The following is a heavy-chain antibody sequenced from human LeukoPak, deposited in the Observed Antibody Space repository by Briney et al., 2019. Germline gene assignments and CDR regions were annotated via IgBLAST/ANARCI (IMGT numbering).Heavy chain of an antibody. Sequence: PGGSLRLSCAASGFTFSSYSMNWVRQAPGKGLEWVSSISSSSSYIYYADSVKGRFTISRDNAKNSLYLQMNSLRAEDTAVYYCARGGPVGVTIFGVVTRPYYYYGMDVWGQGTTVTVSS. CDR1: GFTFSSYS. CDR2: ISSSSSYI. V-gene: IGHV3-21*01. D-gene: IGHD3-3*01. J-gene: IGHJ6*02. CDR3: ARGGPVGVTIFGVVTRPYYYYGMDV.